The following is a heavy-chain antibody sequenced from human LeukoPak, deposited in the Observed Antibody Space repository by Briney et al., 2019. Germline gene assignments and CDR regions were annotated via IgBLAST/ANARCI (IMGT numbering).Heavy chain of an antibody. D-gene: IGHD3-10*01. CDR3: ARHRRSHDSEY. V-gene: IGHV4-59*08. J-gene: IGHJ4*02. CDR2: VYYSGST. Sequence: SETLSLTCTVSGLSFEHYFWSWIRQPPRKGLEWVGYVYYSGSTDYSPSLESRLTISADTSKNQFSLKLRSVTAADTAVYYCARHRRSHDSEYWGQGTLVTVSS. CDR1: GLSFEHYF.